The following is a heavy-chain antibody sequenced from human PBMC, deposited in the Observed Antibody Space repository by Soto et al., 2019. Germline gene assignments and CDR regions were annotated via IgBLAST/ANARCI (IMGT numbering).Heavy chain of an antibody. Sequence: PGGSLILSCAASGFTFSSFEMNWVRQAPGKGLEWVSKIGSSGSTIWYADSVKGRFTISRDNAKNSLYLQMNSLRGEDTAVYYCARATYSSSYYFDSWGQGTLVTVSS. V-gene: IGHV3-48*03. J-gene: IGHJ4*02. CDR3: ARATYSSSYYFDS. CDR1: GFTFSSFE. D-gene: IGHD6-6*01. CDR2: IGSSGSTI.